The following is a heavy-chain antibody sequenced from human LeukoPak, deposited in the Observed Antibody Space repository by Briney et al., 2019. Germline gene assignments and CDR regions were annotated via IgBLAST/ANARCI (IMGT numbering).Heavy chain of an antibody. CDR2: ISYDGSNK. V-gene: IGHV3-30*04. D-gene: IGHD4-17*01. CDR3: AKDWPPGYGDYAGAGGSYFDY. J-gene: IGHJ4*02. Sequence: GGSLRLSCADSGFTFSSYAMHWVRQAPGKGLEWVAVISYDGSNKYYADSVKGRFTISRDNSKNTLYLQMNSLRAEDTAVYYCAKDWPPGYGDYAGAGGSYFDYWGQGTLVTVSS. CDR1: GFTFSSYA.